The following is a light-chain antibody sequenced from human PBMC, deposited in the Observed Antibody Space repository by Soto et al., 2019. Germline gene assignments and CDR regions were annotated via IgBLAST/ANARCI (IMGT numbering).Light chain of an antibody. J-gene: IGLJ1*01. CDR2: EVS. CDR1: SSDVGGYNY. V-gene: IGLV2-14*01. CDR3: SSYTTTTTLEV. Sequence: QSALTQPASVSGSPGQSIIISCTGTSSDVGGYNYVSCYQHHPGKAPKLMIYEVSNRPSGVSNRFSGSKSGNTASLTISGLQGEDEADYYCSSYTTTTTLEVFGTGTKLTVL.